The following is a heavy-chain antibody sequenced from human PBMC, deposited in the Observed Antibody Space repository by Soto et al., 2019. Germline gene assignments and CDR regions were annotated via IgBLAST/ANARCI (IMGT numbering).Heavy chain of an antibody. D-gene: IGHD2-15*01. Sequence: AVKFSCKGSGGTFSSYAISWVRQAPGQGLEWMGGIIPIFGTANYAQKFQGRVTITADESTSTAYMELSSLRSEDTAVYYCARADYCSGGSCYFDYWGQGTLVTVSS. CDR1: GGTFSSYA. J-gene: IGHJ4*02. CDR2: IIPIFGTA. CDR3: ARADYCSGGSCYFDY. V-gene: IGHV1-69*13.